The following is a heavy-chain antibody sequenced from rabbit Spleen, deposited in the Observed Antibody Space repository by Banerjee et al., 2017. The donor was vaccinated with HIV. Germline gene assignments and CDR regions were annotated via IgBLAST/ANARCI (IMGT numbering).Heavy chain of an antibody. CDR2: INTATAKA. CDR3: ARALAGGIRCKFNW. CDR1: GFSFSDRDV. Sequence: QDQLEESGGGLVKPEGSLTLTCRASGFSFSDRDVMCWVRQAPGKGLEWIACINTATAKAVYANWAKGRFTISPTPSTTAPLQKTRLTAADTDIYFCARALAGGIRCKFNWRGPGTLLTVS. J-gene: IGHJ4*01. D-gene: IGHD4-2*01. V-gene: IGHV1S45*01.